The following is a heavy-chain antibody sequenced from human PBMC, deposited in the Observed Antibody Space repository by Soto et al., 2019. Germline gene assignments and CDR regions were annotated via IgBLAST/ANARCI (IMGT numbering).Heavy chain of an antibody. CDR3: VSSGTAPMLRHNWFDP. Sequence: EVQLVESGGGLVKPGGSLRLSCAASGFTFSSYDMNWVRQAPGKGLEYVSSITTSGSYVYYGDSVRGRFTISRDNAKNSLFLQMDSLRAEDTAVYYCVSSGTAPMLRHNWFDPCGQGTLVPVSS. V-gene: IGHV3-21*01. CDR1: GFTFSSYD. J-gene: IGHJ5*02. D-gene: IGHD1-1*01. CDR2: ITTSGSYV.